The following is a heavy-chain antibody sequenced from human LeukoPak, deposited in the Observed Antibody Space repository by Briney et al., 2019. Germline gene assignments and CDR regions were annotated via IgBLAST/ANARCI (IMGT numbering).Heavy chain of an antibody. CDR2: INDSGST. V-gene: IGHV4-34*01. J-gene: IGHJ2*01. CDR3: AQLRGYFDL. Sequence: PSETLSLTCAVYGGSFSGYYLSWIRQPPGKGQEWIGEINDSGSTNYNVALKRRVTISVDTTKNQLPLKLNSLTGADTAADYCAQLRGYFDLWGRSNLVTVSS. D-gene: IGHD5-24*01. CDR1: GGSFSGYY.